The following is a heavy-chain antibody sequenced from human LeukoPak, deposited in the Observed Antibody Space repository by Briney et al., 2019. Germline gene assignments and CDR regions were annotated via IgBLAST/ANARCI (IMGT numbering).Heavy chain of an antibody. J-gene: IGHJ5*01. CDR2: GSERGGT. CDR1: GGSLNGHY. V-gene: IGHV4-34*01. CDR3: ASDRDGYNIVDS. Sequence: SETLSLTCAVYGGSLNGHYWSWIRQPPGKGLEWIGEGSERGGTKFNPSLKGRVAISADTSKNQFSLKLSSVTAADTAVYYCASDRDGYNIVDSWGQGTLVTVSS. D-gene: IGHD5-24*01.